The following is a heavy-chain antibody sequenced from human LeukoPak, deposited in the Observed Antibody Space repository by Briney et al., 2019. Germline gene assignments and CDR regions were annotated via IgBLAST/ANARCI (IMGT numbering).Heavy chain of an antibody. CDR1: GFTFSTYG. Sequence: GGSLRLSCAASGFTFSTYGMHWVRQAPGKGLEWVALISYDGGNKYYADSVKGRFTISRDNSKNTLYPQMNSLRAEDTAVYYCAKRSSQYFDYWGQGTLVTVSS. J-gene: IGHJ4*02. V-gene: IGHV3-30*18. CDR2: ISYDGGNK. CDR3: AKRSSQYFDY.